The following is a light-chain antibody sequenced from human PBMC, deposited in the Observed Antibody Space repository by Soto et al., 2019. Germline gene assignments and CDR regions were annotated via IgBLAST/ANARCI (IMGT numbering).Light chain of an antibody. V-gene: IGLV1-40*01. J-gene: IGLJ2*01. CDR1: SSNIGAGYV. CDR2: ADN. CDR3: QSYDTSLSGVI. Sequence: QSVLTQTPSVSGAPGQKITMSCTGSSSNIGAGYVVHWYQQVPGAAPRLLIYADNNRPSGVPDRFSASKSGTSASLAITGLQGEDEANYYCQSYDTSLSGVIFGAGTKLTVL.